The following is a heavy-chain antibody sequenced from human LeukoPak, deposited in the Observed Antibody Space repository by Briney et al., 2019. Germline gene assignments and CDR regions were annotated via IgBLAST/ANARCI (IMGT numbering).Heavy chain of an antibody. CDR1: GGSFSGYY. D-gene: IGHD5-18*01. CDR2: INHSGST. Sequence: SETLSLTCAVYGGSFSGYYWSWIRQPPGKGLEWIGEINHSGSTNYNPSLKSRVTISVDTSKNQFSLKLSSVTAADTAVYYCARVGYSYGGVDYWGQGTLVTVSS. J-gene: IGHJ4*02. CDR3: ARVGYSYGGVDY. V-gene: IGHV4-34*01.